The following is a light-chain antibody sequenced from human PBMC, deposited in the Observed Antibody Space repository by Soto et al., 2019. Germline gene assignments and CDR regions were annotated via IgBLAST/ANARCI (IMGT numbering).Light chain of an antibody. CDR3: QQYGSSPQT. Sequence: DILLTQSPCTLSSSPGERATISCRASQSVSSNSLAWYQQKRGQTPRLLIYGAASRATGSPGRFSGSGCGTEFTLTITRLEHEDFFVYYCQQYGSSPQTFGQGTKVDIK. V-gene: IGKV3-20*01. CDR2: GAA. J-gene: IGKJ1*01. CDR1: QSVSSNS.